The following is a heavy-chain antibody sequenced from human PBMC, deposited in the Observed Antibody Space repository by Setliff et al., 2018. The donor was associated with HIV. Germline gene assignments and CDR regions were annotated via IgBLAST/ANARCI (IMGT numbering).Heavy chain of an antibody. CDR2: MQHSGRT. V-gene: IGHV4-34*01. CDR1: GGSFSGYC. D-gene: IGHD6-13*01. J-gene: IGHJ6*03. Sequence: PSETLSLTCAVYGGSFSGYCWSWIRQPPGKGLEWIGEMQHSGRTNYNPSPRSRVTTSVDTSKSQFSLKLSSVTAADTAVYYCARVSCSSWYSIPLYYYYSMDVWGKGTTVTVSS. CDR3: ARVSCSSWYSIPLYYYYSMDV.